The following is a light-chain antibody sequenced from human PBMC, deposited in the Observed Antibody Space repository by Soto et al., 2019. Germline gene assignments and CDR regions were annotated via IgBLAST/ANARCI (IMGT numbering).Light chain of an antibody. CDR3: QQYYSYPWT. CDR1: QGISTY. J-gene: IGKJ1*01. V-gene: IGKV1-39*01. CDR2: AAS. Sequence: DIQMTQSPSSLSASVGDRVTITCRASQGISTYLNWYHQKPGKAPKLLIYAASSFQSGVPSRFSGSGSGTDFTLTISCLQSEDFATYYCQQYYSYPWTFGQGTKVDIK.